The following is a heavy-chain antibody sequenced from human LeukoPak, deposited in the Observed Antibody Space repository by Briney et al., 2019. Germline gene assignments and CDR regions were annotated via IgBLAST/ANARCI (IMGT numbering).Heavy chain of an antibody. CDR1: GYTFSSYY. Sequence: ASVKVSCKASGYTFSSYYIHWVRQAPGQGLEWMGIINPSSGSTSYAQKFQGRVTMTTDTSSSTVYMELSSLRSEDTAVYYCASLYGSGPDWFDPWGQGTLVTVSS. V-gene: IGHV1-46*01. J-gene: IGHJ5*02. CDR3: ASLYGSGPDWFDP. CDR2: INPSSGST. D-gene: IGHD3-10*01.